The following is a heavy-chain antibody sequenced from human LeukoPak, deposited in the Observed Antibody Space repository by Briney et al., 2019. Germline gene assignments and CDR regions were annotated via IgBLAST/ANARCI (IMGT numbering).Heavy chain of an antibody. V-gene: IGHV3-53*01. CDR2: IYSGGST. Sequence: GGSLRLSCAASGFTVSSNYMSWVRQAPGKGLEWGSVIYSGGSTYYADSVKGRFTISRDNSKNTLYLQMNSLRAEDTAVYYCAKELRVGGYDPNYFDYWGQGTLVTVSS. CDR3: AKELRVGGYDPNYFDY. J-gene: IGHJ4*02. CDR1: GFTVSSNY. D-gene: IGHD5-12*01.